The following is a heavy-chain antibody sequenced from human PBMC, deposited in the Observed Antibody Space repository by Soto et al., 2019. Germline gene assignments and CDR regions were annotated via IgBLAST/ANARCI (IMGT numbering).Heavy chain of an antibody. CDR2: IIPIFGTA. Sequence: GASVKVSCKASGGTFSSYAISWVRQAPGQGLEWMGGIIPIFGTANYAQKFQGRVTITADESTSTAYMELSSLRSEDTAVYYCARGMLRIAARPPYFDYWGQGTLVTVSS. J-gene: IGHJ4*02. D-gene: IGHD6-6*01. V-gene: IGHV1-69*13. CDR1: GGTFSSYA. CDR3: ARGMLRIAARPPYFDY.